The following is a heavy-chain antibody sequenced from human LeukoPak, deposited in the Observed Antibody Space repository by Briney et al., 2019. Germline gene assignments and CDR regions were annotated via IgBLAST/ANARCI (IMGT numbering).Heavy chain of an antibody. CDR1: GGSISDYY. CDR2: IYYTGST. V-gene: IGHV4-59*12. J-gene: IGHJ4*02. Sequence: SETLSLTCTVSGGSISDYYWSWLRQPPGKGLEWIGYIYYTGSTNYNPSLKSRVTISVDTSKNQFSLKLSSVTAADTAVYYCARDRITIFGVVTPFDYWGQGTLVTVSS. D-gene: IGHD3-3*01. CDR3: ARDRITIFGVVTPFDY.